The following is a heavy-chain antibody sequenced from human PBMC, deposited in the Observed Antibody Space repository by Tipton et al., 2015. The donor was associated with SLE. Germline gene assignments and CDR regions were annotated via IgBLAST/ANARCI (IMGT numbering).Heavy chain of an antibody. CDR1: GGSISSHY. Sequence: TLSLTCTVSGGSISSHYWSWIRQPPGKGLEWIGYIYYSGSTNYNPSLKSRVTISVDTSKNQFSLKLSSVTAADTDVYYCANTEYVFFNGDFWGQGKPVTVSS. V-gene: IGHV4-59*11. J-gene: IGHJ4*02. CDR3: ANTEYVFFNGDF. CDR2: IYYSGST. D-gene: IGHD2/OR15-2a*01.